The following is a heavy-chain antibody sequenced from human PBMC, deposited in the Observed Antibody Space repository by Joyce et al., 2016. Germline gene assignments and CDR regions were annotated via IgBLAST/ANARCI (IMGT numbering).Heavy chain of an antibody. D-gene: IGHD3-10*01. CDR2: ISHDGYKK. CDR1: GFTFSSYD. V-gene: IGHV3-30*09. J-gene: IGHJ1*01. CDR3: TLGGFFGSGMAAYFQH. Sequence: QVQLVEAGGGVVQPGRSLRLSCATSGFTFSSYDLHWVRQARGKGLEGVAVISHDGYKKYYADSVKGRFAISRDSSKNTLDLQMNSLRAEDTAVYYCTLGGFFGSGMAAYFQHWGQGTLVTVSS.